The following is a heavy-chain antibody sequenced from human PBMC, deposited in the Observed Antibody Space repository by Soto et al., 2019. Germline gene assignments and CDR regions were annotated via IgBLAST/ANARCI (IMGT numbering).Heavy chain of an antibody. CDR3: ARYPYTTFCIDGSGVYDAFDI. CDR1: GYSFTSYD. D-gene: IGHD3-3*01. J-gene: IGHJ3*02. V-gene: IGHV1-8*01. Sequence: QVQLVQSGAEVQKPGASVKVSCRASGYSFTSYDVTWVRQATGQGLEWMGWMNPNSGNTAFAEKFQGRVTMTTDTPIGTAYKELSGLIAADTAVYYCARYPYTTFCIDGSGVYDAFDIWGQGTVVTASS. CDR2: MNPNSGNT.